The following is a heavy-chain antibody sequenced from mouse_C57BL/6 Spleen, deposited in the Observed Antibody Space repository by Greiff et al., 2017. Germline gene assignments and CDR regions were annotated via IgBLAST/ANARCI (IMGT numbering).Heavy chain of an antibody. D-gene: IGHD1-1*01. CDR3: ARGTTLVRAMDY. CDR1: GYTFTSYW. J-gene: IGHJ4*01. Sequence: VQLQQPGAELVMPGASVKLSCKASGYTFTSYWMHWVKQRPGQGLEWIGEIDPSDSYTNYNQQFKGKSTFTVDKSSSTAYMQLSSLTSEDSAVYYCARGTTLVRAMDYWGQGTSVTVSS. CDR2: IDPSDSYT. V-gene: IGHV1-69*01.